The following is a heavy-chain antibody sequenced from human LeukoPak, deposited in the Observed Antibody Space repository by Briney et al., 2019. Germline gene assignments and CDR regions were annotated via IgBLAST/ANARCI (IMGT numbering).Heavy chain of an antibody. Sequence: GPVKVSCKPYGYTFNTYGITWVRQAPGQGLEWMGWISPYNGNTNYAQKFQGRVTMTTDTSTSTAYMELRSLRSDDTAVYYCARRSDDFWSGSIDYWGQGTLVTVSS. CDR1: GYTFNTYG. D-gene: IGHD3-3*01. CDR3: ARRSDDFWSGSIDY. CDR2: ISPYNGNT. V-gene: IGHV1-18*01. J-gene: IGHJ4*02.